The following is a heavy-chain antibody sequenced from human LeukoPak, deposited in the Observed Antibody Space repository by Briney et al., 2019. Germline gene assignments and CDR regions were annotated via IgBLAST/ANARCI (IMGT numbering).Heavy chain of an antibody. CDR2: ISYDGSNK. CDR1: GFIFHSYV. D-gene: IGHD4-17*01. CDR3: SRDLAAANYGDHEPQGS. J-gene: IGHJ5*01. Sequence: GGSLRLPCAASGFIFHSYVMLRVRQAPGKGLEWVAVISYDGSNKYYADSVMGRFTISRDNSKNRLYLQMNSLRPEDTAVYYYSRDLAAANYGDHEPQGSWGQGTLVTVSS. V-gene: IGHV3-30-3*01.